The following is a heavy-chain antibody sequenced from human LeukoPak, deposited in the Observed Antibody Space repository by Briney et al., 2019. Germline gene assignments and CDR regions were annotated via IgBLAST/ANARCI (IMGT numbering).Heavy chain of an antibody. CDR2: ISWNSGSI. J-gene: IGHJ4*02. CDR1: GFTFDDYA. V-gene: IGHV3-9*01. Sequence: GGSLRLSCAASGFTFDDYAMHWVRQAPGKGLEWVSGISWNSGSIGYADSVKGRFIISRDNSKNTLYLQMNSLRAEDTAMYYCAKDIIVWGQGTLVTVSS. D-gene: IGHD3-16*02. CDR3: AKDIIV.